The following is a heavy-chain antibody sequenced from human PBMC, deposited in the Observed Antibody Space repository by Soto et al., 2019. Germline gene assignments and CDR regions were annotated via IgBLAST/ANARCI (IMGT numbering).Heavy chain of an antibody. J-gene: IGHJ3*02. V-gene: IGHV3-30-3*01. Sequence: GGSLRLSCAASGFTFSSYAMHWVRQAPGKGLEWVAVISYDGSNKYYADSVKGRFTISRDNFKNTLYLQMNSLRAEDTAVYYCARDGGDIVVVVAALQDAFDIWGQGTMVTVSS. D-gene: IGHD2-15*01. CDR2: ISYDGSNK. CDR1: GFTFSSYA. CDR3: ARDGGDIVVVVAALQDAFDI.